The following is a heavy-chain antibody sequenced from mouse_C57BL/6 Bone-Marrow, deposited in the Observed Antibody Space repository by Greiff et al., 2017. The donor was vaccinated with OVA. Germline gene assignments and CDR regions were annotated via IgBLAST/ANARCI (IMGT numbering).Heavy chain of an antibody. D-gene: IGHD2-3*01. J-gene: IGHJ3*01. V-gene: IGHV5-12*01. Sequence: EVMLVESGGGLVQPGGSLKLSCAASGFTFSDYYMYWVRQTPEKRLEWVAYISNGGGSTYYPDTVQGRFTISRDNAKNTLYLQMSRLKSEDTAMYYCARRGDDGYSWFAYWGQGTLVTVSA. CDR3: ARRGDDGYSWFAY. CDR2: ISNGGGST. CDR1: GFTFSDYY.